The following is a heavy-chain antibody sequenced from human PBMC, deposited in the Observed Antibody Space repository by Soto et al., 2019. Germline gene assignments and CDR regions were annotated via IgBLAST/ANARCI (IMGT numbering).Heavy chain of an antibody. V-gene: IGHV3-30-3*01. D-gene: IGHD6-19*01. CDR2: ISSDGNNK. J-gene: IGHJ5*02. CDR1: GFTLSTYV. CDR3: ASEVGSSGSWGWFDP. Sequence: QVQLVESGGGVVQPGRSLRLSCAASGFTLSTYVMWWVRQAPGKGLEWVAAISSDGNNKYYTDSVKGRFTISRDNTKDTLYQQMNSLGAEETAVYYCASEVGSSGSWGWFDPWGQGTLVTVSS.